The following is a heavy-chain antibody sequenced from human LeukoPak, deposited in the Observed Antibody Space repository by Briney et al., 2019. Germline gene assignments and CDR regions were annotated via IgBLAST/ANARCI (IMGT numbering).Heavy chain of an antibody. CDR2: MNPNSGNT. Sequence: GASVKVSCKSAGYSFTSYGISWVRQAPGQGLEWMGWMNPNSGNTGYAQKFQGRVTMTRNTSISTAYMELSSLRSEDTAVYYCARGRYFDWLLSFGYYYYMDVWGKGTTVTISS. J-gene: IGHJ6*03. D-gene: IGHD3-9*01. CDR1: GYSFTSYG. V-gene: IGHV1-8*02. CDR3: ARGRYFDWLLSFGYYYYMDV.